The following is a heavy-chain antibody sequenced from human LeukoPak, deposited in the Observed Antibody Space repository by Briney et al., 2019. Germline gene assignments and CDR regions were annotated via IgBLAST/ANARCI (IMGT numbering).Heavy chain of an antibody. Sequence: GGSLRLSCATSGFTFISYTFNWVRQTPGKGLEWVSSISPSSSSVHYIDSVKGRFTISRDNAKNSLSLQMDSLRVEDPGVYFCARTNGDYFWGADYWGQGTLVTVSA. V-gene: IGHV3-21*06. D-gene: IGHD4-17*01. CDR2: ISPSSSSV. CDR1: GFTFISYT. J-gene: IGHJ4*02. CDR3: ARTNGDYFWGADY.